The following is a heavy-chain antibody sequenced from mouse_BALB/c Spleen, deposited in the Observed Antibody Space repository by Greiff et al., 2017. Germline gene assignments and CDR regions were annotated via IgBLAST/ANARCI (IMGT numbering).Heavy chain of an antibody. D-gene: IGHD2-4*01. CDR1: GFSFTSYG. CDR2: IWAGGST. Sequence: VKLMESGPGLVAPSQSLSITCTVSGFSFTSYGVHWVRQPPGKGLEWLGVIWAGGSTNYNSALMSRLSISKDNSKSQVFLKMNSLQTDDTAMYYCARESIYYDYDGRYYFDYWGQGTTLTVSS. V-gene: IGHV2-9*02. J-gene: IGHJ2*01. CDR3: ARESIYYDYDGRYYFDY.